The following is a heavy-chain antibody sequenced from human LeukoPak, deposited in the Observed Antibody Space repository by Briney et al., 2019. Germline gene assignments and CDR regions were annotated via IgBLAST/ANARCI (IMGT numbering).Heavy chain of an antibody. CDR2: SYPGHSDR. D-gene: IGHD6-13*01. V-gene: IGHV5-51*04. CDR1: GYSFTYYL. J-gene: IGHJ3*02. CDR3: ATRDHTGYSRVLDAFDI. Sequence: GESLKISCKGSGYSFTYYLIGWVRQLPRKGLEWMGISYPGHSDRRYRPSFQGQLTIPSQKHVSTAYQQSNSLKASDTAMYYCATRDHTGYSRVLDAFDIWGQGTMVTASS.